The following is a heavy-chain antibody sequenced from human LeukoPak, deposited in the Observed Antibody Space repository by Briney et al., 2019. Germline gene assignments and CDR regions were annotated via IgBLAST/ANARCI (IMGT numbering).Heavy chain of an antibody. D-gene: IGHD3-10*01. CDR2: INPSGGST. Sequence: ASVKVSCEASGYTFTSYYMHWVRQAPGQGLEWMGIINPSGGSTSYAQKFQGRVTMTRDMSTSTVYMELSSLRSEDTTVYYCARGAVVRGVIITSFEGRWNWFDPWGQGTLVTVSS. V-gene: IGHV1-46*01. CDR3: ARGAVVRGVIITSFEGRWNWFDP. CDR1: GYTFTSYY. J-gene: IGHJ5*02.